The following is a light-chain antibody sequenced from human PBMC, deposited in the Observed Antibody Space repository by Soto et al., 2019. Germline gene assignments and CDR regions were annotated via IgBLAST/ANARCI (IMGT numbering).Light chain of an antibody. CDR2: AAS. V-gene: IGKV1-39*01. Sequence: DIQMTQSPSSLSASVGDRVTITCRASQTTNNYLNRYQLKPGKAPKLLIYAASTLQTGVPSRFTGSGSGTDFTLTISSLQPEDYATYFCQQSYSMPYAFGPGTKLEIK. CDR1: QTTNNY. CDR3: QQSYSMPYA. J-gene: IGKJ2*01.